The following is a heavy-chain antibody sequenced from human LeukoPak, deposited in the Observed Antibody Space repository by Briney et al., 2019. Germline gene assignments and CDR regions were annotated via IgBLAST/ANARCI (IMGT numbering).Heavy chain of an antibody. V-gene: IGHV3-48*01. CDR2: ISSSSSTI. J-gene: IGHJ6*03. CDR1: GFSFSSYS. D-gene: IGHD2-15*01. Sequence: GGSLRLSCAASGFSFSSYSMNWVRQAPAKGLEWVSYISSSSSTIYYADSVKGRFTISGDNAKNSLYLQMNSLRAEDTAVYYCARDPRWGRWWSYYYMDVWGKGTTVTVSS. CDR3: ARDPRWGRWWSYYYMDV.